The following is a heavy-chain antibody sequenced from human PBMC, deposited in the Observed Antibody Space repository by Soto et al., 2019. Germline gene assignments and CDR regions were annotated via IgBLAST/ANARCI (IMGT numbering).Heavy chain of an antibody. Sequence: PGESLKISCKGSGYSFTSYWISWVRQMPGKGLEWMGRIDPSDSYTNYSPSFQGHVTISADKSISTAHLQWSSLKASDTAMYYCARLRSGAAGLGYYYYYGMDVWGQGTTVTVSS. CDR1: GYSFTSYW. CDR2: IDPSDSYT. J-gene: IGHJ6*02. V-gene: IGHV5-10-1*01. D-gene: IGHD3-16*01. CDR3: ARLRSGAAGLGYYYYYGMDV.